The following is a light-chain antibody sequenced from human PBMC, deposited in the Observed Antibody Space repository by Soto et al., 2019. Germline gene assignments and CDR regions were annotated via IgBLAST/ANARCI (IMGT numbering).Light chain of an antibody. CDR1: SSDVGGYNY. CDR3: SSSTSGSTWV. J-gene: IGLJ3*02. CDR2: EVS. Sequence: QSALTQPASVSGSPGQSITISCTGTSSDVGGYNYVSWYQQHPGKAPKLMIYEVSNRPSGVSNRFSGSKSGNTASLTISGLQAEDEADYYCSSSTSGSTWVFGGGTKVTVL. V-gene: IGLV2-14*01.